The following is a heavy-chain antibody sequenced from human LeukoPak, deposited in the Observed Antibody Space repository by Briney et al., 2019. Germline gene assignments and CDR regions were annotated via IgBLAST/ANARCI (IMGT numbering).Heavy chain of an antibody. CDR1: GFTFSSNW. D-gene: IGHD1-1*01. Sequence: GGSLRLSCAASGFTFSSNWMHWVRQAPGKGLMWVSHINSDGSSTNYADSVKGRFTISRDNAKNTLYLQMNSLRAEDTAVYYCASGTSGSFDYWGQGTLVTVSS. J-gene: IGHJ4*02. V-gene: IGHV3-74*01. CDR2: INSDGSST. CDR3: ASGTSGSFDY.